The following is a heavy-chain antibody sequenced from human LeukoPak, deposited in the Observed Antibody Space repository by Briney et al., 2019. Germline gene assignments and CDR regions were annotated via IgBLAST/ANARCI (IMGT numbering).Heavy chain of an antibody. CDR1: GGSISSYY. CDR2: IYTSGST. J-gene: IGHJ4*02. CDR3: AGGGLRYCSSTSCYLAG. Sequence: SETLSLTCTVSGGSISSYYWSWIRQPAGKGLEWIGRIYTSGSTNYNPSLKSRVTMSVNTYKNQFSLKLSSVTGADTAVYYCAGGGLRYCSSTSCYLAGWGQGTLVTVSS. D-gene: IGHD2-2*01. V-gene: IGHV4-4*07.